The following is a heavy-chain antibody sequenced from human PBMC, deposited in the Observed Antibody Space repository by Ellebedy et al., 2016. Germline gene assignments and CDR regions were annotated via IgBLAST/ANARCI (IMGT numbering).Heavy chain of an antibody. CDR2: IWSDGSEK. V-gene: IGHV3-33*01. J-gene: IGHJ4*02. CDR1: GFIFSNYG. Sequence: GGSLRLXCAASGFIFSNYGMHWVRQAPGKGLEWVAVIWSDGSEKYYGESVKGRFTVSRDNSKNTVHLQMNSLRAEDTAVYYCASWTTGDFGYWGQGTLVTVSS. CDR3: ASWTTGDFGY. D-gene: IGHD7-27*01.